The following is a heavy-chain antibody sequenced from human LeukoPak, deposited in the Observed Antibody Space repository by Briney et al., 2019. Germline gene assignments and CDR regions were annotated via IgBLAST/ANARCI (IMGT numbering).Heavy chain of an antibody. J-gene: IGHJ4*02. CDR1: RFTFDDYG. D-gene: IGHD1-26*01. V-gene: IGHV3-20*04. CDR3: ASRNRGGGATDY. CDR2: INWNGGST. Sequence: RPGGSLRLSCAASRFTFDDYGMSWVRQAPGKGLEWVSGINWNGGSTGYADSVKGRFTISRDNAKNSLYLQMNSPRAEDTALYYCASRNRGGGATDYWGQGTLVTVSS.